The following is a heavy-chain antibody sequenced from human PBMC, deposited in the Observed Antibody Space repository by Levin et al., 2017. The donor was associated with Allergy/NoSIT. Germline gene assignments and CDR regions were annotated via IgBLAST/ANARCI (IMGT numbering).Heavy chain of an antibody. CDR3: ARSDTEGWFDP. J-gene: IGHJ5*02. CDR1: GYTFTSYD. Sequence: GESLKISCKASGYTFTSYDINWVRQATGQGLEWMGWMNPNSGNTGYAQKFQGRVTMTRNTSISTAYMELSSLRSEDTAVYYCARSDTEGWFDPWGQGTLVTVSS. V-gene: IGHV1-8*01. CDR2: MNPNSGNT. D-gene: IGHD2-21*02.